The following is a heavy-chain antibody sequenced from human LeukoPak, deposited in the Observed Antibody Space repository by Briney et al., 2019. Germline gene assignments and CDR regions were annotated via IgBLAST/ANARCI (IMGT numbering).Heavy chain of an antibody. CDR2: IRSKANSYAT. CDR1: GFTFSGSA. V-gene: IGHV3-73*01. CDR3: TRQNYYDSSGSY. D-gene: IGHD3-22*01. Sequence: PGGSLRLSCAASGFTFSGSAMHWVRQASGKGLEWVGRIRSKANSYATAYAASVKGRFTISRDDSKNTAYLQMNSLKTKDTAVYYCTRQNYYDSSGSYWGQGTLVTVSS. J-gene: IGHJ4*02.